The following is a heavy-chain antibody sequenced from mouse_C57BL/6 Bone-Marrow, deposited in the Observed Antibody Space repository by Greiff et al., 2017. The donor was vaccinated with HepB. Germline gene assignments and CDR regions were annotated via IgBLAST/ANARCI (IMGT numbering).Heavy chain of an antibody. D-gene: IGHD1-1*01. CDR1: GYTFTGYW. Sequence: VQLQQSGAELMKPGASVKLSCKATGYTFTGYWIEWVKQRPGHGLEWIGEILPGSGSTNYNEKFKGKATFTADTSSNTAYMQLSSLTTEDSAIYYCARKAIITTVVATRYAMDYWGQGTSVTVSS. CDR3: ARKAIITTVVATRYAMDY. J-gene: IGHJ4*01. CDR2: ILPGSGST. V-gene: IGHV1-9*01.